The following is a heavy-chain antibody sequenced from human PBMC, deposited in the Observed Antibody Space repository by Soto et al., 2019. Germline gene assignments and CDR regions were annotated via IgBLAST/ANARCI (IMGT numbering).Heavy chain of an antibody. CDR1: GGSISSGGYY. CDR2: IYYSGRT. V-gene: IGHV4-31*03. CDR3: AREYGEPNWFDP. J-gene: IGHJ5*02. Sequence: QVQLQESGPGLVKPSQTLSLTCTVSGGSISSGGYYLSWIRQHPGKGMEWIGYIYYSGRTYYNPSLWSRVTISVDKDNNQFSLKLRSVTAADTAGYYCAREYGEPNWFDPWGQGTLDTVSS. D-gene: IGHD4-17*01.